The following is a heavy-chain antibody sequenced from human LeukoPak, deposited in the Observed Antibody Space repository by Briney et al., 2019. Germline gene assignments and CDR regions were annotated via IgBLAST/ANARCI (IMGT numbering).Heavy chain of an antibody. Sequence: GGSLRLSCSASGFTFSTYGMHWVRQAPGKGLEWVAFIRYDGSDKYYADSVKGRFTISRDNSKNTVYLQMNSLRAEDTAVYYCARVRVITPTYGMDVWGQGTTVTVSS. CDR1: GFTFSTYG. V-gene: IGHV3-30*02. CDR2: IRYDGSDK. CDR3: ARVRVITPTYGMDV. J-gene: IGHJ6*02. D-gene: IGHD4-23*01.